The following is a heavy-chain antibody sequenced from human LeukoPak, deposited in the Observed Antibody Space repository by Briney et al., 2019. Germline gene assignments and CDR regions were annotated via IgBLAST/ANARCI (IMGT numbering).Heavy chain of an antibody. J-gene: IGHJ4*02. D-gene: IGHD5-18*01. CDR2: FYHRGST. V-gene: IGHV4-34*01. CDR1: GGFFSGCY. CDR3: ARVGAGYGYYFDS. Sequence: SETLSLTGAVYGGFFSGCYWNGIREPPGKGVEWLGEFYHRGSTNYNPSLKRRVTISGDTSKNQFSLKLSSVTAADTALYYCARVGAGYGYYFDSWAQGTLVTVSS.